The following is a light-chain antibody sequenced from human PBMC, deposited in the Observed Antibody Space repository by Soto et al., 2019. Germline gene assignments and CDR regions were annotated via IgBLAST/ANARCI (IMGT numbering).Light chain of an antibody. CDR2: DAS. J-gene: IGKJ3*01. CDR3: QLYNYY. Sequence: DIPMTQSPSTLSASVGDRVIITCRTSESFNTWVAWYQQKPGRAPKLLIYDASRLESGVPSRFSGSGSGTEFTLTISSLQPDDFATYYCQLYNYYFAPGTKVDIK. CDR1: ESFNTW. V-gene: IGKV1-5*01.